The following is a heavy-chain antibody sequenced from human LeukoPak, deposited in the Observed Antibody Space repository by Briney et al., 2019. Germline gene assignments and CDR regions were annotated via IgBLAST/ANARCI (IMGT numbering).Heavy chain of an antibody. CDR1: GFTFNKYS. J-gene: IGHJ4*02. V-gene: IGHV3-21*01. CDR2: ISSSSVYI. Sequence: GGSLRLSCAASGFTFNKYSMNWVRQAPGKGLEWVASISSSSVYIHYADLVKGRFTISRDNAKNLMFLQMNSLRVEDTAVYYCGRLWFGELYLPFDYWGQGSLVTVSS. D-gene: IGHD3-10*01. CDR3: GRLWFGELYLPFDY.